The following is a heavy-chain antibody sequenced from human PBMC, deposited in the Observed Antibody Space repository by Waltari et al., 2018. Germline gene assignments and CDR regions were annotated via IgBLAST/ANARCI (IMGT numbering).Heavy chain of an antibody. CDR2: IWYDVSNK. J-gene: IGHJ4*02. CDR1: GFTFSSYG. V-gene: IGHV3-33*01. D-gene: IGHD6-13*01. Sequence: QVQLVESGGGVVQPGRSLRLSCAASGFTFSSYGMHWVRQAPGKGLEWVAVIWYDVSNKYYADSVKGRFTISRDNSKNTLYLQMNSLRAEDTAVYYCARGLYSSSWGDIDYWGQGTLVTVSS. CDR3: ARGLYSSSWGDIDY.